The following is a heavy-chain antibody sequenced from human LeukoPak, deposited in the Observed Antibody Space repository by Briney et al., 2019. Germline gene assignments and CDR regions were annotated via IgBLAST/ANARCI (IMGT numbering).Heavy chain of an antibody. D-gene: IGHD2-2*01. J-gene: IGHJ5*02. Sequence: SETLSLTCTVSGGSISSGDYYWSWIRQPPGKGLEWIGYIYYSGSTYYNPSLKSRVTISVDTSKNQFSLKLSSVPAADTAVYYCARAVPAAIYWFDPWGQGTLVTVSS. CDR2: IYYSGST. V-gene: IGHV4-30-4*01. CDR1: GGSISSGDYY. CDR3: ARAVPAAIYWFDP.